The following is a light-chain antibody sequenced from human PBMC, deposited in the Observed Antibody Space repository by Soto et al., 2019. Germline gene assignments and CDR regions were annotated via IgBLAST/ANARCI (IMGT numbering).Light chain of an antibody. CDR2: GAS. V-gene: IGKV3-15*01. J-gene: IGKJ4*01. Sequence: EIVMTQSPATLSVSPGEGLNLSCRASESVYSYLAWYQQKPGQAPRLLIYGASTRATGIPARFSGSGSGTEFTLTISSLQSEDFAVYYCQKYNNWPLNFGGGTKVEI. CDR3: QKYNNWPLN. CDR1: ESVYSY.